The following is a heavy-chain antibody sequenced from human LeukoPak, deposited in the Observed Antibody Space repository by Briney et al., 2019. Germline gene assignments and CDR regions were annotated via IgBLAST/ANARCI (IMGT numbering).Heavy chain of an antibody. CDR1: GFTVSSNY. CDR3: AKDRELPTTVTTMDY. V-gene: IGHV3-53*01. CDR2: IYSGGST. D-gene: IGHD4-17*01. J-gene: IGHJ4*02. Sequence: PGGSLRLSCAASGFTVSSNYMSWVRQAPGKGLEWVSVIYSGGSTYYADSVKGRFTISRDNSKNTLYLQMNSLRAEDTAVYYCAKDRELPTTVTTMDYWGQGTLVTVSS.